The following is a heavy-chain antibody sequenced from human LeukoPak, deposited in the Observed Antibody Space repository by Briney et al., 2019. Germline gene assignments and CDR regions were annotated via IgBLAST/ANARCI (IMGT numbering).Heavy chain of an antibody. V-gene: IGHV3-48*04. CDR3: ASPTVRRDY. CDR1: GFTFSSYG. Sequence: GGSLRLSCAASGFTFSSYGMNWVRQAPGKGLEWVSYISSSGSTIYYADSVKGRFTISRDNAKNSLYLQMNSLRAEDTAVYYCASPTVRRDYWGQGTLVTVSS. CDR2: ISSSGSTI. D-gene: IGHD4-17*01. J-gene: IGHJ4*02.